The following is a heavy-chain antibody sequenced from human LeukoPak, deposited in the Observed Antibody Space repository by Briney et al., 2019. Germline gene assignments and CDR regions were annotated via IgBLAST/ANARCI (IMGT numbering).Heavy chain of an antibody. V-gene: IGHV3-66*01. J-gene: IGHJ3*02. D-gene: IGHD2-15*01. CDR3: ARDGRYCSGGSCYSWFSFDI. CDR1: GFTVSSNY. CDR2: IYSGGST. Sequence: TGGSLRLSCAASGFTVSSNYMSWVRQAPGKGLGWVSVIYSGGSTYYADSVKGRFTISRDNSKNTLYLQMNSLRAEDTAVYYCARDGRYCSGGSCYSWFSFDIWGQGTMVTVSS.